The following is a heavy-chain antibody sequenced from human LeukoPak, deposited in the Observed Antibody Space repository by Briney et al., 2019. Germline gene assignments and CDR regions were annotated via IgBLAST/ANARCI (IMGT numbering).Heavy chain of an antibody. CDR3: TRGRPSSFDY. J-gene: IGHJ4*02. CDR1: LYTFTTYD. CDR2: IKPNSGNT. Sequence: ASVKVSCKASLYTFTTYDINWVRPATRQGLEWVGWIKPNSGNTDYAQKFQGRDTMTRDTFISTAYMELSSLRSEDTAVYYCTRGRPSSFDYWGQGPLIPVSS. V-gene: IGHV1-8*01.